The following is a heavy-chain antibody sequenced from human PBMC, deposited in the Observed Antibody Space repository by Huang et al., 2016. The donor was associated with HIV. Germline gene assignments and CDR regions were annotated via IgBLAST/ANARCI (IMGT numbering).Heavy chain of an antibody. J-gene: IGHJ4*02. CDR2: SYTGEYDA. Sequence: EVQLVQSGPEVKKPGESLKISCRVSGYSFTNYWIGWVRQRPGKGMEWMGSSYTGEYDAEYSPSFRGQVTISADKSINTAHLQGDGLKTSDSAIYYCARRCFNTGSSPDSWGQGTLVTVSS. CDR3: ARRCFNTGSSPDS. CDR1: GYSFTNYW. V-gene: IGHV5-51*01. D-gene: IGHD1-26*01.